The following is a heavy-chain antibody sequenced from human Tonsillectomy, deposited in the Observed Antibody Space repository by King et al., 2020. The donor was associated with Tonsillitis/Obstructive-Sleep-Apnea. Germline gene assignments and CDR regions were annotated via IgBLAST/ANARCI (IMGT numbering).Heavy chain of an antibody. J-gene: IGHJ6*03. CDR3: ARGEDIVVVPAAMFLYYYYMDV. D-gene: IGHD2-2*01. V-gene: IGHV1-46*01. CDR1: GYTFTSYY. Sequence: QLVQSGAEVKKPGASVKVSCKASGYTFTSYYMHWVRQAPGQGLEWMGIINPSGGSTSYAQKFQGRVTMTREPSTGAVYMELSSLRSEATAVYYCARGEDIVVVPAAMFLYYYYMDVWGKGTTVTVSS. CDR2: INPSGGST.